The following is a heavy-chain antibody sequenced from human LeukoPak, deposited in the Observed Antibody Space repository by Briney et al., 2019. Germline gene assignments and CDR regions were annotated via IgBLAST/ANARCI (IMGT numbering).Heavy chain of an antibody. CDR1: GFTFSSYE. J-gene: IGHJ3*02. Sequence: GGSLRLSCAASGFTFSSYELYWVRQAPGKGLEWISYISSRSSTIKYADSVRGRFTISRADAREPLFLQMNSLRAEDTAIYYCGASRQYVGAFDIWGQGTLVTVSS. CDR3: GASRQYVGAFDI. V-gene: IGHV3-48*03. CDR2: ISSRSSTI. D-gene: IGHD3-16*01.